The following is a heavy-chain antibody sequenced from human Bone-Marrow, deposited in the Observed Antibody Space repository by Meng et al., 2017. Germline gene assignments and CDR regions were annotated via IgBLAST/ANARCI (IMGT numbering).Heavy chain of an antibody. J-gene: IGHJ4*02. CDR3: AASSGWYRIDS. CDR2: FHHSGTT. D-gene: IGHD6-19*01. Sequence: QVRLLGSSHGLVNLSGALSLPCTVSGGSISGSNWWSWVRQPPGKGLEWIGEFHHSGTTNYNPSLRSRVTRSVETSKNQFSLRLTSVTAADTAVYYCAASSGWYRIDSWGQGTLDTVSS. CDR1: GGSISGSNW. V-gene: IGHV4-4*02.